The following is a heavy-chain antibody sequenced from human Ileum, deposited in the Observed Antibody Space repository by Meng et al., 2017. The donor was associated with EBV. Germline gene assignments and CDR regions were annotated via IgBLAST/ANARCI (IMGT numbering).Heavy chain of an antibody. CDR2: IYHSGST. D-gene: IGHD3-16*01. Sequence: LPEARARLVSPSGTLSLTFAASGGTISSGHWLSWVRQPPGKGLEWIGEIYHSGSTNYNPSLKSRVTISVAKSKNPFSLKLSSVTAADTAVYYCARDFGPHQLWYWGQGTLVTVSS. CDR3: ARDFGPHQLWY. CDR1: GGTISSGHW. J-gene: IGHJ4*02. V-gene: IGHV4-4*02.